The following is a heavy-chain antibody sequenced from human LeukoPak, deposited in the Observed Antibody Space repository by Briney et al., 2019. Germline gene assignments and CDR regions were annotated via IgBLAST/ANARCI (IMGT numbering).Heavy chain of an antibody. CDR1: GYTFTGYY. V-gene: IGHV1-3*03. CDR3: ARSLGVGATLDY. J-gene: IGHJ4*02. Sequence: ASVKVSCKASGYTFTGYYMHWVRQAPGQGLEWMGWINAGNGNTRYSQEFKGRVTITRDTSASTVYMELSSLRSEDMAVYFCARSLGVGATLDYWGRGTLVTVSS. D-gene: IGHD1-26*01. CDR2: INAGNGNT.